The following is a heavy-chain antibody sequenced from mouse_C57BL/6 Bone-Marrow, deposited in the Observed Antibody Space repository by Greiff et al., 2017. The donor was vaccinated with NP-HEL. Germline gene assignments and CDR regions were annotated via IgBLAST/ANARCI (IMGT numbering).Heavy chain of an antibody. CDR3: AKERCWNCAMDY. CDR2: IWSGGST. Sequence: VQVVESGPGLVQPSQSLSITCTVSGFSLTSYGVHWVRQPPGKGLEWLGVIWSGGSTDYNAAFISRLSISKDNSKSQVFFKMNSLQANDTAIYCCAKERCWNCAMDYWGQGTSVTVSS. CDR1: GFSLTSYG. V-gene: IGHV2-4*01. J-gene: IGHJ4*01.